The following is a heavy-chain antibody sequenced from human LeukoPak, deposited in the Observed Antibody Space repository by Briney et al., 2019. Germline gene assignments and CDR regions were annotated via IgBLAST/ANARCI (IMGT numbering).Heavy chain of an antibody. J-gene: IGHJ5*02. D-gene: IGHD3-10*01. V-gene: IGHV3-74*01. CDR3: ARGFGTWFDP. CDR1: GFTFSSFW. Sequence: GGSLRLSCAASGFTFSSFWMRWVRQAPGKGLVWVSRIIGDGSSTSYADSVKGRFTISRDNAKNTLYLQMNSLRAEDTAVYYCARGFGTWFDPWGQGTLVTVSS. CDR2: IIGDGSST.